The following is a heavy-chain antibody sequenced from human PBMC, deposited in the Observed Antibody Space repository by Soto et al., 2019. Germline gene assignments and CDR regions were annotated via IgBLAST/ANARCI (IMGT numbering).Heavy chain of an antibody. CDR1: GDTFSSYA. CDR2: IITVLGTT. CDR3: ARRRYCGYDCYHKHYYGMDV. D-gene: IGHD2-21*01. V-gene: IGHV1-69*08. J-gene: IGHJ6*02. Sequence: QVQLVQSGAELKKTGSSVKVSCRASGDTFSSYAVNWVRQATGRGLEWMGRIITVLGTTDYAQKFKGRVTVTAEKTTNTVYMEQSTLRSEDTAVYYCARRRYCGYDCYHKHYYGMDVWGQGTTVTVAS.